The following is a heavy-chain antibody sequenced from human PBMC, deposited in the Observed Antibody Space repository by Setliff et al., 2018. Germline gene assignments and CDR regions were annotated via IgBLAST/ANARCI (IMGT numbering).Heavy chain of an antibody. CDR1: GGSISSYY. D-gene: IGHD2-21*01. V-gene: IGHV4-59*08. CDR3: ARSHYSAAGTSRSSYLDV. Sequence: TSETLSLTCTVSGGSISSYYWSWIRHPPGKGLEWIGYIDNGGSTNYNPSLTGGVTMSADTSTNQLSLRLTSVSVAATAIYYCARSHYSAAGTSRSSYLDVWGQGTAVTVSS. J-gene: IGHJ6*02. CDR2: IDNGGST.